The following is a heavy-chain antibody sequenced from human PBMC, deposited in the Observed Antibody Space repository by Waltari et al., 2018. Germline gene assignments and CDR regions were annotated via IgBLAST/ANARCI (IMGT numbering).Heavy chain of an antibody. Sequence: QVQLVESGGGVVQPGRSLRLSCAASGFTFSSYGLHWVRQAPGKGLEWVAVISYDGSNKYCADSVKGRFTISRDNSKNTLYLQMNSLRAEDTAVYYCAKGSGDLDYWGQGTLVTVSS. CDR1: GFTFSSYG. D-gene: IGHD3-3*01. CDR2: ISYDGSNK. CDR3: AKGSGDLDY. V-gene: IGHV3-30*18. J-gene: IGHJ4*02.